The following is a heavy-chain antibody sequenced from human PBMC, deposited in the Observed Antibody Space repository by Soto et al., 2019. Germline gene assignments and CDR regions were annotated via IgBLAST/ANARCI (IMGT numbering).Heavy chain of an antibody. V-gene: IGHV4-61*01. CDR2: IYYSGST. CDR1: GGSVSSGSYY. CDR3: ASGEMATIS. J-gene: IGHJ5*02. D-gene: IGHD5-12*01. Sequence: SETLSLTCTVSGGSVSSGSYYWSWIRQPPGKGLEWIGYIYYSGSTNYNPSLKSRVTISVDTSKNQFSLKLSSVTAADTAVYYCASGEMATISWGQGTLVTV.